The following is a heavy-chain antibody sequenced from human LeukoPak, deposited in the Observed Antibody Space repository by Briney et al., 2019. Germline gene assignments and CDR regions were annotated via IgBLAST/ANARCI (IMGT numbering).Heavy chain of an antibody. CDR2: IIPIFDTA. CDR1: GGTFSSYT. Sequence: GASVKVSCKASGGTFSSYTISWVRQAPGQGLEWMGGIIPIFDTAYYARKFQGRVTITADKSTSTAYMELSSLTSEDTAVYYCARAGEGYKSYYYYVDAWGKGTTVTVSS. V-gene: IGHV1-69*06. D-gene: IGHD5-24*01. CDR3: ARAGEGYKSYYYYVDA. J-gene: IGHJ6*03.